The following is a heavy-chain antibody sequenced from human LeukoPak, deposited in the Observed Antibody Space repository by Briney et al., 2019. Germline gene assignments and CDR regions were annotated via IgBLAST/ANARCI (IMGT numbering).Heavy chain of an antibody. CDR3: ARDGGYCSGGTCYSTY. CDR2: IKQDGSEN. D-gene: IGHD2-15*01. CDR1: IFTFNNYW. V-gene: IGHV3-7*03. J-gene: IGHJ4*02. Sequence: PGGSLRLSCVASIFTFNNYWMTWVRQAPGKGLEWVASIKQDGSENYYMDSVKGRFIISRDNAKNSLYLQMNSLRVEDTAVYYCARDGGYCSGGTCYSTYWGQGTLVTVSS.